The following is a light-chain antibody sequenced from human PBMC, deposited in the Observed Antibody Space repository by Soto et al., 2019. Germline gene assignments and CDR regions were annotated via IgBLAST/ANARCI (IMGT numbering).Light chain of an antibody. V-gene: IGLV1-51*01. J-gene: IGLJ3*02. CDR2: DNN. CDR3: GTWESFLSVGV. CDR1: GSNIGSNP. Sequence: QSLLTQPPSVSAAPGQTVTISCSGRGSNIGSNPVSWYHQVPGTAPKLLLYDNNKRPSGIPDRFFGSKSGTSATLVIAGLQTADEADYYCGTWESFLSVGVFGGGTKLTVL.